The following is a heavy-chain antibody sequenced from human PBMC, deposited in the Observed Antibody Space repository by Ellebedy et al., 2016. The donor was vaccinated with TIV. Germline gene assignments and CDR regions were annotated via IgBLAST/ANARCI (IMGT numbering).Heavy chain of an antibody. CDR1: GDSVSSNSAA. D-gene: IGHD2-2*02. CDR2: TYYRSKWYN. Sequence: MPSETLSLTCAISGDSVSSNSAAWNWIRQSPSRGLEWLGRTYYRSKWYNDYAVSVKSRITINPDTSKNQFSLKLSSVTAADTAVYYCARGGVVPAAIDYWGQGTLVTVSS. V-gene: IGHV6-1*01. J-gene: IGHJ4*02. CDR3: ARGGVVPAAIDY.